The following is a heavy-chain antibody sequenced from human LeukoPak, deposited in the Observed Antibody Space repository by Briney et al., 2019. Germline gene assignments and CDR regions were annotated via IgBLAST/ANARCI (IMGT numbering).Heavy chain of an antibody. CDR3: ARSEMATITGYDY. Sequence: SETLSLTCTVSGGSISSYYWSWIRQPPGKGLEWIGYIYYSGSTNYNPSLKSRVTISADTSKNQFSLKLSSVTAADTAVYYCARSEMATITGYDYWGQGTLVTVSS. D-gene: IGHD5-24*01. CDR1: GGSISSYY. V-gene: IGHV4-59*01. CDR2: IYYSGST. J-gene: IGHJ4*02.